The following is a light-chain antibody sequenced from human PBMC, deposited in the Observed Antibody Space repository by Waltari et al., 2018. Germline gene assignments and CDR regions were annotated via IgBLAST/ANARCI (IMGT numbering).Light chain of an antibody. CDR2: RDK. J-gene: IGLJ2*01. CDR1: SFNIGRIY. CDR3: AAWEDSLGGGV. Sequence: QSLLTQPPSASGTPGQRLTISCSGSSFNIGRIYVYCYQQLPGSAPKLLISRDKQRRSGVPDRFSVAKSGASASLAMSGLRSEDEADYYCAAWEDSLGGGVFGGGPKLT. V-gene: IGLV1-47*01.